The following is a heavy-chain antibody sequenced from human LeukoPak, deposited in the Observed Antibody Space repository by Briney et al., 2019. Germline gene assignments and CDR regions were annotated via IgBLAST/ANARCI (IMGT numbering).Heavy chain of an antibody. Sequence: SETLSLICTVSGGSISTYYWTWIRQPPGKGLEWIGYVYYTGGTNYNPSLKSRVTISLDTSKNQFSPKLSSVTAADTAVYYCARRRDITPNWFDPWGQGIVVTVSS. CDR3: ARRRDITPNWFDP. CDR2: VYYTGGT. V-gene: IGHV4-59*08. J-gene: IGHJ5*01. D-gene: IGHD1-20*01. CDR1: GGSISTYY.